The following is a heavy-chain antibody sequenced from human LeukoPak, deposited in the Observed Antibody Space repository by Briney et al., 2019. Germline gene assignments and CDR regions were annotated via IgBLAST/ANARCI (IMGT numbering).Heavy chain of an antibody. J-gene: IGHJ5*02. CDR2: IYYSGST. D-gene: IGHD3-10*01. CDR3: ARAGDPITMVRGVIVNWFDP. Sequence: SETLSLTCTVSGGSISSGDYYWSWIRQPPGKGLEWIGYIYYSGSTYYNPSLKSRVTLSVDTSKSQFSLKLSSVTAADTAVYYCARAGDPITMVRGVIVNWFDPWGQGTLVTVSS. V-gene: IGHV4-30-4*01. CDR1: GGSISSGDYY.